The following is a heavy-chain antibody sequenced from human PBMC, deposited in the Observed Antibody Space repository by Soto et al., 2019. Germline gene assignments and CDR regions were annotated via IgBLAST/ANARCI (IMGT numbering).Heavy chain of an antibody. CDR2: IDEYGSII. Sequence: EVQLVESGGGLVQAGGSLRLSCAASGFTFSGYGMHWVRQAAGESLEWVSRIDEYGSIINYADSVKGRFTISRDNARNTLYLEMNSLRAEDTALYYCTRDIGGKGAYWGQGTLVTVSS. J-gene: IGHJ4*02. V-gene: IGHV3-74*01. CDR3: TRDIGGKGAY. CDR1: GFTFSGYG. D-gene: IGHD3-10*01.